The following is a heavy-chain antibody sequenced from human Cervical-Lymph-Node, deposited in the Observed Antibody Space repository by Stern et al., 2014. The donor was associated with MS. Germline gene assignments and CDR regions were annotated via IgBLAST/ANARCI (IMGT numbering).Heavy chain of an antibody. CDR3: ARGAGDNWFDP. V-gene: IGHV1-69*06. Sequence: DQLVESGADVKKPGSSVRVSCKASGGISWLRQAPGQGLEWMGGIIPFVGTGTVNYAQNFQGRPTTIATTSTTTTYRELSSLVFDDTAVYYCARGAGDNWFDPWGQGTLVSVSS. D-gene: IGHD3-10*01. CDR1: GG. CDR2: IIPFVGTGTV. J-gene: IGHJ5*02.